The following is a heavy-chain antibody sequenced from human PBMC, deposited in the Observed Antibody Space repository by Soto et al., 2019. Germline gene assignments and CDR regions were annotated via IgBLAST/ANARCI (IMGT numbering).Heavy chain of an antibody. CDR3: ATISPGSKLDS. CDR1: GFTFSSHA. D-gene: IGHD6-13*01. J-gene: IGHJ4*02. Sequence: GGSLRLSCAASGFTFSSHAMSWVRQAPGKGLEWVSAICANGGCPFYADSVRGRFTISKDNPKNTLYLKMNSLRADDTAIYYCATISPGSKLDSWGQGTQVTVSS. V-gene: IGHV3-23*01. CDR2: ICANGGCP.